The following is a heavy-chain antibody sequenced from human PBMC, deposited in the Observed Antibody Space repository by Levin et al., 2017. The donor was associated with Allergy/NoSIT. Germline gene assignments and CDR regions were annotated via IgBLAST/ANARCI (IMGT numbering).Heavy chain of an antibody. CDR2: IWYDGSNK. V-gene: IGHV3-33*01. J-gene: IGHJ4*02. CDR3: ASAGYSSGWDY. CDR1: GFTFSSYG. D-gene: IGHD6-19*01. Sequence: GGSLRLSCAASGFTFSSYGMHWVRQAPGKGLEWVAVIWYDGSNKYYADSVKGRFTISRDNSKSTLYLQMNSLRVEDTAVYYCASAGYSSGWDYWGQGTQVTVSS.